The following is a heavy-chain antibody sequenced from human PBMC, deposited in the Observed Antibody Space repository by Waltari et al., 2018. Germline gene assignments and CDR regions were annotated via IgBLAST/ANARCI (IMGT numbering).Heavy chain of an antibody. D-gene: IGHD2-8*01. CDR2: IWYDGSNK. CDR3: ARNGGPYYFDD. J-gene: IGHJ4*02. Sequence: QVQLVESGGGVVQPGRSLRLSCAASGFTFCSYGMHWVRRAPGKGLGWVAVIWYDGSNKHYTDSVKGRFTISSNNSKNTLYLQMNSLRAEDTAVYYCARNGGPYYFDDWGQGTLVTVSS. V-gene: IGHV3-33*01. CDR1: GFTFCSYG.